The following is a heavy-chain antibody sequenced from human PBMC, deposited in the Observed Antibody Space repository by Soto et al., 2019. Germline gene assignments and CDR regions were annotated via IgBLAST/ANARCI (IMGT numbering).Heavy chain of an antibody. D-gene: IGHD2-2*01. Sequence: QVQLVQSGAEVKKPGASVKVSCKASGYTFTSYGISWMRQDPGQGLEWVGWISAYHGNTNHAQKLQGRVTMTTDTSTSTAYLELRSLRSDDTTVYSCAREDTPSLNWGKGTLVSVSS. CDR2: ISAYHGNT. V-gene: IGHV1-18*01. CDR3: AREDTPSLN. CDR1: GYTFTSYG. J-gene: IGHJ4*02.